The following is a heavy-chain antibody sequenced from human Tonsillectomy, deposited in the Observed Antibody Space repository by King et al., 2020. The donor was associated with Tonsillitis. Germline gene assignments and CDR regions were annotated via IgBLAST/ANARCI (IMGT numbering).Heavy chain of an antibody. CDR3: ARGGGYCSGGSCYSYDYFDY. D-gene: IGHD2-15*01. CDR1: GYTFTNYG. Sequence: QLVQSGAEVKKPGASVKVSCKASGYTFTNYGINWVRQAPGQGLEWMGWISAYNGNTNYAQKLQGRVTMTTDTSTRTAYMELRSLRSDDTAVYYCARGGGYCSGGSCYSYDYFDYWGQGTLVTVSS. CDR2: ISAYNGNT. J-gene: IGHJ4*02. V-gene: IGHV1-18*01.